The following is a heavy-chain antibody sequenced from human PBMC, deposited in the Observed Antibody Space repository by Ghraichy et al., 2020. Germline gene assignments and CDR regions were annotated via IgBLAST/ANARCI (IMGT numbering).Heavy chain of an antibody. V-gene: IGHV4-34*01. CDR2: INHSGST. CDR1: GGSFSGYY. Sequence: SETLSLTCAVYGGSFSGYYWSWIRQPPGKGLEWIGEINHSGSTNYNPSLKSRVTISVDTSKNQFSLKLSSVTAADTAVYYCARAPTQLRFLEWLFNKLPKRFDYWGQGTLVTVSS. CDR3: ARAPTQLRFLEWLFNKLPKRFDY. D-gene: IGHD3-3*01. J-gene: IGHJ4*02.